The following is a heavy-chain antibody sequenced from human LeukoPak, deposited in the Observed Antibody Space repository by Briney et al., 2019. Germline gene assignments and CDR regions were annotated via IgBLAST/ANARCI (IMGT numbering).Heavy chain of an antibody. D-gene: IGHD3-10*01. CDR2: ISAYNGNT. Sequence: VASVNVSCKAYGYTFTSYGISWVRQAPGQGLEWMGWISAYNGNTNYAQKLQGRVTMTTDTSTSTAYMELRSLRSDDTAVYYCAREYGTWLDHWGQGTLVTVSS. V-gene: IGHV1-18*01. J-gene: IGHJ5*02. CDR1: GYTFTSYG. CDR3: AREYGTWLDH.